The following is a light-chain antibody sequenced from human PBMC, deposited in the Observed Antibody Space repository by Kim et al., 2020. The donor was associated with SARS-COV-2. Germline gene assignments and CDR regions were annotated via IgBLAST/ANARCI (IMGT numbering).Light chain of an antibody. CDR2: GAF. Sequence: SSGERAALSCRDRKSVRDNDLAWYQQRPGPAPTLLIYGAFTRASGVPDRFSGSGSGTDFTLNISRLEPNDFAVYYCQQYGNAYSFGPETKLEI. CDR1: KSVRDND. V-gene: IGKV3-20*01. CDR3: QQYGNAYS. J-gene: IGKJ2*03.